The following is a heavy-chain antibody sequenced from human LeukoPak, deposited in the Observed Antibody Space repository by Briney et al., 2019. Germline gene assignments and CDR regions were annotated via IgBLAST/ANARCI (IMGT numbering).Heavy chain of an antibody. J-gene: IGHJ4*02. CDR3: ARHTTETGYYFDY. CDR1: GGSFSGYH. CDR2: ISYSGST. V-gene: IGHV4-59*08. Sequence: PSETLSLTCAVYGGSFSGYHWSWIRQPPGKGLEWIGYISYSGSTNYNPSLKSRVTISVDTSKNQFSLKLSSVTAADTAVYYCARHTTETGYYFDYWGQGALVTVSS. D-gene: IGHD1-1*01.